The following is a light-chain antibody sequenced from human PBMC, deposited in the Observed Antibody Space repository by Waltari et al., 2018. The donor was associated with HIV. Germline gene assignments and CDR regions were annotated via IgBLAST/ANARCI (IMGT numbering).Light chain of an antibody. Sequence: QSALTQPRSVSGSPGQSVTISCTGTSSVVGGYDSVSWYLQHPGKVPKLIIYEVIKRPSGVPDRFSGSKSGNTASLTISGLQTEDEADYFCCSYAGTYTYVLFGGGTKLTVL. CDR1: SSVVGGYDS. V-gene: IGLV2-11*01. J-gene: IGLJ3*02. CDR2: EVI. CDR3: CSYAGTYTYVL.